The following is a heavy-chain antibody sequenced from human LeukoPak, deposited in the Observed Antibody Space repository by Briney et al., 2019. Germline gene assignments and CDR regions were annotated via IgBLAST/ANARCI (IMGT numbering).Heavy chain of an antibody. Sequence: ASVTVSCKASGYTFTSYDINWVRQATGQGLEWMGWMNPNSGNTGYAQKFQGRVTMTRNTSISTAYMELSSLRSEDTAVYYCARFLGLSGYGYYGMDVWGQGTTVTVSS. J-gene: IGHJ6*02. D-gene: IGHD5-12*01. CDR2: MNPNSGNT. CDR1: GYTFTSYD. V-gene: IGHV1-8*01. CDR3: ARFLGLSGYGYYGMDV.